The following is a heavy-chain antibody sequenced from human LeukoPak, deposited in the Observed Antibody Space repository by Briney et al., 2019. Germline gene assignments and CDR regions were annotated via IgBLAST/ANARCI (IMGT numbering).Heavy chain of an antibody. V-gene: IGHV4-34*01. J-gene: IGHJ4*02. CDR3: ARRWPLGADFGY. D-gene: IGHD1-26*01. CDR2: INHSGNT. CDR1: GGSFSGYY. Sequence: SETLSLTCAVYGGSFSGYYCSWIRQPPGKGLEWIGEINHSGNTNYNPSLKSRVTISVDTSKNQFSLKLSSVTAADTAVYCCARRWPLGADFGYWGQGTLVTVSS.